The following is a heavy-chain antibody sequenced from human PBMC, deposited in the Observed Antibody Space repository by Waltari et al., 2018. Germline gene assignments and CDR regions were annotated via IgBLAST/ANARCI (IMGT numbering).Heavy chain of an antibody. Sequence: QVQLQESGPGLVKPSETLSLTCAVSGYSISSGYYWCWIRQPPVKGLEWIGSIYHSGSTSSSPPLKSRVTISVDTSKNQCALKLSSVTAADTAVYYCARIAARPGADYWGQGTLVTVSS. CDR1: GYSISSGYY. CDR2: IYHSGST. CDR3: ARIAARPGADY. V-gene: IGHV4-38-2*01. J-gene: IGHJ4*02. D-gene: IGHD6-6*01.